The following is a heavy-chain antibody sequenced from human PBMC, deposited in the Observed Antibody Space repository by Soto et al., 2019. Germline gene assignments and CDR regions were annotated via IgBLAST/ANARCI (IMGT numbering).Heavy chain of an antibody. CDR1: GGSISHYH. CDR2: IFYNGGT. J-gene: IGHJ6*02. D-gene: IGHD2-8*01. Sequence: SETLSLTCTVSGGSISHYHWNWIRQAPGKGMGWIGYIFYNGGTHYNPSLTSRVTISVDMSKNRLSLTLTSVTAADTAVYYCARDIVLMVYTTYYYYYYGMDVWGQGTTVTVSS. CDR3: ARDIVLMVYTTYYYYYYGMDV. V-gene: IGHV4-59*01.